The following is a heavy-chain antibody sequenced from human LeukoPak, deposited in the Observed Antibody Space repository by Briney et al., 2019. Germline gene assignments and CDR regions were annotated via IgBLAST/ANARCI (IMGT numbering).Heavy chain of an antibody. D-gene: IGHD3-10*01. CDR3: AKANYYSSGKSLDY. CDR1: GLTFADYA. J-gene: IGHJ4*02. V-gene: IGHV3-23*01. CDR2: INGGATAT. Sequence: GGSLRLSCAASGLTFADYAMNWVRQAPGKGLEWVSTINGGATATFYADSVKRRFTISRDNSKNTMYLQMSSLRDEDTAVYYCAKANYYSSGKSLDYWGQGTLVTVSS.